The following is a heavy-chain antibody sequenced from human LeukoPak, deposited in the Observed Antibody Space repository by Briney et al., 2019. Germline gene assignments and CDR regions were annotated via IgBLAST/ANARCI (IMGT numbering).Heavy chain of an antibody. CDR2: ISYDGSNK. J-gene: IGHJ4*02. V-gene: IGHV3-30*18. Sequence: GGSLRLSCAASGFTFSSYVMHWVRQAPGKGLEWVAVISYDGSNKYYADSVKGRFTISRDNSKNPLYLQMNSLRAEDTAVYYCAKDIGFRAMGLHWGQGTLVTVSS. CDR1: GFTFSSYV. CDR3: AKDIGFRAMGLH. D-gene: IGHD5-18*01.